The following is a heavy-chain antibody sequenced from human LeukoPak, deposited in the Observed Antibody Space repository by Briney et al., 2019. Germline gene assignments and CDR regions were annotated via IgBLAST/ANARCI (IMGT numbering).Heavy chain of an antibody. J-gene: IGHJ4*02. V-gene: IGHV3-30*03. CDR3: ARDRGDGYNQGELDY. D-gene: IGHD5-24*01. Sequence: PGGSLRLSCAASGFTFSSYGMHWVRQAPGKGLEWVAVISYDGSNKYYADSVKGRFTISRDNSKNTLYLQMNSLRAEDTAVYYCARDRGDGYNQGELDYWGQGTLVTVSS. CDR2: ISYDGSNK. CDR1: GFTFSSYG.